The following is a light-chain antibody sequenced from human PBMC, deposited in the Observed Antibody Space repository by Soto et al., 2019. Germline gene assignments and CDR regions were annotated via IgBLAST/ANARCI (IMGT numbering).Light chain of an antibody. CDR1: ISDVGGYNY. J-gene: IGLJ1*01. V-gene: IGLV2-14*01. CDR2: DVS. Sequence: QSALTQPASVSGSPGQSITIFRTGTISDVGGYNYVSWYQQHPGKAPKLMIYDVSNRPSGVSNRFSGSKSGNTASLTISGLQAEDEADYYCSSYTSSSTLVFGTGTQLTVL. CDR3: SSYTSSSTLV.